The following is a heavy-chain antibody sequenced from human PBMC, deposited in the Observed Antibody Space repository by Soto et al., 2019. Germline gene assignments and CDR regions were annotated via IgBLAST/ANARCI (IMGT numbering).Heavy chain of an antibody. CDR2: IYPGDSDT. D-gene: IGHD4-4*01. J-gene: IGHJ6*02. Sequence: PGESLKISCQGSGYSFTNYWIGWVRQMPGKGLEWMGNIYPGDSDTRYSPSFQGQVTISADKSINTAYLQWISLKASDTAMYYCARHYTMDVWGHGTTVTVSS. CDR3: ARHYTMDV. CDR1: GYSFTNYW. V-gene: IGHV5-51*01.